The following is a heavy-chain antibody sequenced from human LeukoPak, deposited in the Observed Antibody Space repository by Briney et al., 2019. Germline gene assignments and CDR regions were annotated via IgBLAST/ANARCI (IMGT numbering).Heavy chain of an antibody. CDR3: AREVIPPGATGDNWLDP. CDR2: ISTTGST. CDR1: GGSLTSSTYY. J-gene: IGHJ5*02. Sequence: PSETLSLTCTVSGGSLTSSTYYWGWIRQPAGKGLEWLGHISTTGSTTYKPSLKSRAAIVEDTTKNQLSLKLSSVTAADTAVYYCAREVIPPGATGDNWLDPWGQGTLVTVSS. V-gene: IGHV4-61*09. D-gene: IGHD2-2*01.